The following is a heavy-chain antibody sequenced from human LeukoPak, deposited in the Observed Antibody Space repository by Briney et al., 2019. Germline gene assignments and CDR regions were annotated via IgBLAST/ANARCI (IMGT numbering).Heavy chain of an antibody. CDR2: ISGSGGST. V-gene: IGHV3-23*01. CDR3: ATPNGWDDVDTAFDY. Sequence: GGSLRLSCAASGFTFSSYAMSWVRQAPGKGLEWVSAISGSGGSTYYADSVKGRFTISRDNSKNTLYLQMNCLRAEDPAVYYCATPNGWDDVDTAFDYWGQGTLVTVSS. J-gene: IGHJ4*02. D-gene: IGHD5-18*01. CDR1: GFTFSSYA.